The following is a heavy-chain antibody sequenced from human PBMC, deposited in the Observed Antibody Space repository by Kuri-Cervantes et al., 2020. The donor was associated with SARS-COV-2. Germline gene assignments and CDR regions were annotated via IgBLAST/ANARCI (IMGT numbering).Heavy chain of an antibody. CDR3: AKDPKLNDYGDYFDY. Sequence: GESLKISCVASGFTFSNYGMHWVRQAPGKGLEWVAYIRYDGSETYYADSVKGRFTISRDNSKNTLYLQMNSLRAEDTAVYYCAKDPKLNDYGDYFDYWGQGTLVTVSS. CDR1: GFTFSNYG. J-gene: IGHJ4*02. D-gene: IGHD4-17*01. V-gene: IGHV3-30*02. CDR2: IRYDGSET.